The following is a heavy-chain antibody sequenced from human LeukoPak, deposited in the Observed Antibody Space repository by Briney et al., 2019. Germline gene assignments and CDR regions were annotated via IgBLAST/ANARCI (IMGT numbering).Heavy chain of an antibody. Sequence: TGGSLRLSCAASGFTVSSNYMSWVRQAPGKGLEWVSVIYSGGSTYYADSVKGRFTISRDNSKNTLYLQMNSLRAEDTAVYYCARRNQDYYYGMDVWGQGTTVTVSS. V-gene: IGHV3-66*04. CDR1: GFTVSSNY. CDR2: IYSGGST. CDR3: ARRNQDYYYGMDV. J-gene: IGHJ6*02.